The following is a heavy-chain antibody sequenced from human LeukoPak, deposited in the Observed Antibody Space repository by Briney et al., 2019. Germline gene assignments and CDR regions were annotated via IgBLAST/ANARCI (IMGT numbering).Heavy chain of an antibody. D-gene: IGHD4-17*01. V-gene: IGHV1-8*01. CDR2: MNPNSGNT. Sequence: GASVKVSCKASGYTFTSYDINWVRQATGQGLEWMGWMNPNSGNTGYAQKFQGRVTMTRNTSISTAYMELSSLRSEDTAVYYCARVGTTVTECYFDYWGQGTLVTVSS. CDR3: ARVGTTVTECYFDY. CDR1: GYTFTSYD. J-gene: IGHJ4*02.